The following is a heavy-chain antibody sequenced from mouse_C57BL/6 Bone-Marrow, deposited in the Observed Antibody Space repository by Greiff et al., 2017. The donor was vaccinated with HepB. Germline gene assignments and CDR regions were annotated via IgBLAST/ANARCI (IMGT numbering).Heavy chain of an antibody. Sequence: DVKLQESGAELVRPGASVKLSCTASGFNIKDDYMHWVKQRPEQGLEWIGWIDPENGDTEYASKFQGKATITADTSSNTAYLQLSSLTSEDTAVYYCTTNGYSCYAMDYWGQGTSVTVSS. CDR1: GFNIKDDY. V-gene: IGHV14-4*01. CDR3: TTNGYSCYAMDY. J-gene: IGHJ4*01. D-gene: IGHD2-3*01. CDR2: IDPENGDT.